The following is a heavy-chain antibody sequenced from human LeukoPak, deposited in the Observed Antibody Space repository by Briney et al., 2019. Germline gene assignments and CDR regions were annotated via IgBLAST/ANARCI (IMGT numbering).Heavy chain of an antibody. CDR3: ARQSSSWYHNWFDP. D-gene: IGHD6-13*01. V-gene: IGHV4-39*07. J-gene: IGHJ5*02. CDR2: IFYSGST. Sequence: SETLSLTCTVSGGSISSSLYYWGWIRQPPGKGLEWIGSIFYSGSTYYNPPLTSRVTISVDTSNNQFSLKLSSVTAADTAVYYCARQSSSWYHNWFDPWGQGTLVTVSS. CDR1: GGSISSSLYY.